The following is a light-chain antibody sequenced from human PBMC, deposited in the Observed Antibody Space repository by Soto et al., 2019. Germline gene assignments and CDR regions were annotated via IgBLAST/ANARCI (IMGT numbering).Light chain of an antibody. CDR3: QSYASRRSASV. CDR2: GNN. CDR1: SSNIGAPYD. Sequence: QSVLTQPPSVSGAPGQRVTISCTGSSSNIGAPYDVHWYQQLPGTAPKLLIYGNNNRPSGVPDRFSGSKSGSSASLAITGLQAEDEADYYCQSYASRRSASVFGGGTKVTVL. J-gene: IGLJ3*02. V-gene: IGLV1-40*01.